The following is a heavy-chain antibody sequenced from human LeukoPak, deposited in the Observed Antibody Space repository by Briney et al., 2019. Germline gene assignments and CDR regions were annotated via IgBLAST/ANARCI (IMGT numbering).Heavy chain of an antibody. V-gene: IGHV4-30-4*08. CDR3: ARDLPNLGGRYSSGWFSTHYAFDI. D-gene: IGHD6-19*01. Sequence: SETLSFTCTVSGGSISSGDYYWSWIRQPPGKGLEWIGYIYYSGSTYYNPSLKSRVTISVDTSKNQFSPKLSSVTAADTAVYYCARDLPNLGGRYSSGWFSTHYAFDIWGQGTMVTVSS. J-gene: IGHJ3*02. CDR1: GGSISSGDYY. CDR2: IYYSGST.